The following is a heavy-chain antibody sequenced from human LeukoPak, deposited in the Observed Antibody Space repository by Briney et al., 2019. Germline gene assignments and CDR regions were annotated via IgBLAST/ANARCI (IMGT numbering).Heavy chain of an antibody. Sequence: PSETLSLTCTVPSGCISSNNYYWGWIRQPPGKGLEWIGSIYYTGSTFYNPSLKSRVTMSLDALKNQFTLKVTSVTATDTAVYYCARLVSYDVLTENFYKYYMDVWGKGTTVTVSS. D-gene: IGHD3-9*01. CDR1: SGCISSNNYY. V-gene: IGHV4-39*01. CDR3: ARLVSYDVLTENFYKYYMDV. CDR2: IYYTGST. J-gene: IGHJ6*03.